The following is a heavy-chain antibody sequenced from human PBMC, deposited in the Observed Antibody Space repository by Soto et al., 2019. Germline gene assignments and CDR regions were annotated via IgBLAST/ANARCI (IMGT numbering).Heavy chain of an antibody. Sequence: ASVKVSCKASGYTFTGYYMHWVRQAPGQGLGWMGWINPNSGGTNYAQKFQGWVTMTRDTSISTAYMELSRLRSDDTAVYYCAMGYGSGDYYYGMDVWGQGTTVTVSS. CDR3: AMGYGSGDYYYGMDV. D-gene: IGHD3-10*01. CDR1: GYTFTGYY. J-gene: IGHJ6*02. V-gene: IGHV1-2*04. CDR2: INPNSGGT.